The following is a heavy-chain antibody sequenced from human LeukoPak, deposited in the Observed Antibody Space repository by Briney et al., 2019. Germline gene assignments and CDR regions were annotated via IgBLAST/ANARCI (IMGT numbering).Heavy chain of an antibody. J-gene: IGHJ5*02. D-gene: IGHD2-2*01. CDR3: ARKGCSSTSCYGYWFDP. Sequence: SQTLSLTCTVSGGSISSGSYYWSWIRQPAGKGLEWIGRIYTSGSTNYNPSLKSRVTISVDTSKNQFSLKLSSVTAADTAVYYCARKGCSSTSCYGYWFDPWGQGTLVTVPS. V-gene: IGHV4-61*02. CDR1: GGSISSGSYY. CDR2: IYTSGST.